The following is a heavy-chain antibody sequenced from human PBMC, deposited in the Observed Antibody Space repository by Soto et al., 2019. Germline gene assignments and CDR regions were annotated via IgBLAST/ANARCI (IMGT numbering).Heavy chain of an antibody. Sequence: QVQLVESGGGVVQPGRSLRLSCVASGFTFTNHGWHWVRQAPGKGLEWVAMIWFDGSKKNYADSVKGRFTISRDDSKNTFYLQMTSLRTEDTAVYYCASDRSATASHAGWFAPWGQGTLVTVSS. CDR1: GFTFTNHG. CDR2: IWFDGSKK. V-gene: IGHV3-33*01. CDR3: ASDRSATASHAGWFAP. J-gene: IGHJ5*02.